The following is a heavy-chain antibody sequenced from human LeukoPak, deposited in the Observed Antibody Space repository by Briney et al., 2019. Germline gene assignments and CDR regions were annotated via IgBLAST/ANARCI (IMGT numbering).Heavy chain of an antibody. V-gene: IGHV1-2*02. Sequence: GASVKVSCKASGYTFTGYYMHWVRQAPGQGLEWMGWINPNSGGTNYAQKFQGRVTMTTDTSTSAAYMELRSLRSDDTAVYYCAASPARGYYGSGSYYPYWGQGTLVTVSS. J-gene: IGHJ4*02. CDR3: AASPARGYYGSGSYYPY. CDR1: GYTFTGYY. CDR2: INPNSGGT. D-gene: IGHD3-10*01.